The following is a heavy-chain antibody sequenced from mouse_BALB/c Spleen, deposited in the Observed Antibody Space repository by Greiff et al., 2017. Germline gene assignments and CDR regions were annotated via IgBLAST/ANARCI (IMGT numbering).Heavy chain of an antibody. CDR3: TRDMIFDY. Sequence: EVKLVESGGGLVKPGGSLKLSCGASGFTFSSYTMSWVRQTPEKRLEWVATISSGGSYTYYPDSVKGRFTISRDNAKNTLYLQMSSLKSEDTAMYYCTRDMIFDYWGQGTTLTVSS. CDR2: ISSGGSYT. J-gene: IGHJ2*01. D-gene: IGHD2-4*01. CDR1: GFTFSSYT. V-gene: IGHV5-6-4*01.